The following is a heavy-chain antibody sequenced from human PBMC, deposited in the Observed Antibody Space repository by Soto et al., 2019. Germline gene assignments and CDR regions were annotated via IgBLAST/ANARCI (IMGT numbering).Heavy chain of an antibody. J-gene: IGHJ1*01. CDR3: AKDGDFGEDGPAEHFEH. Sequence: EVNLLESGGGLVQPGESLRISCVGSGFTFKNYAMTWVRQAPGKGLEWVSGTTGSGANKHYADSVRGRFTISRDNSKKTLYLEMRSLRVEDTAVYYCAKDGDFGEDGPAEHFEHWGQGTLVTVSS. CDR1: GFTFKNYA. CDR2: TTGSGANK. D-gene: IGHD4-17*01. V-gene: IGHV3-23*01.